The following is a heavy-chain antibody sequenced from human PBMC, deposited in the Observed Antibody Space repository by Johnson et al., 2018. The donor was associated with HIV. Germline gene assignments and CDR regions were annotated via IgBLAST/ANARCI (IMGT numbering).Heavy chain of an antibody. CDR2: IRYDGHNK. Sequence: QVQLVESGGGVVQPGGSLRLSCAASGFTFSSYGMHWVRQAPGKGLEWVAFIRYDGHNKYYADSVKGRFTISRDNSKNSLYLQMNSLRVEDRAVYYCAVLCSGCADAFDMWGQGTMVTVS. CDR1: GFTFSSYG. J-gene: IGHJ3*02. CDR3: AVLCSGCADAFDM. D-gene: IGHD3-16*01. V-gene: IGHV3-30*02.